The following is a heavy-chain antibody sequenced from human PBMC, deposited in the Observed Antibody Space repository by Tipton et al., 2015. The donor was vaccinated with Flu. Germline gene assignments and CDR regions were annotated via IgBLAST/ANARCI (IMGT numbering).Heavy chain of an antibody. CDR1: GGSISSGGYY. Sequence: TLSLTCTVSGGSISSGGYYWSWIRQPAGKGLEWIGRIYTSGSTNYNPSLKSRVTISVDTSKNQFSLKLSSVTAADTAVYYCARVRSYYDSSGYYYAFDYWGQGTLVTVSS. CDR3: ARVRSYYDSSGYYYAFDY. CDR2: IYTSGST. V-gene: IGHV4-61*02. D-gene: IGHD3-22*01. J-gene: IGHJ4*02.